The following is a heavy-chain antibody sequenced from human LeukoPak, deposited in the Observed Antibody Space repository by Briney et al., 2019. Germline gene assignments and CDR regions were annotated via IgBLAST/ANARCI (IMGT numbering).Heavy chain of an antibody. CDR2: ISSDSHSI. V-gene: IGHV3-21*01. D-gene: IGHD3-22*01. CDR3: ARKYYYDSGASYDY. Sequence: GGPLRLSCAASGFSFSTYTMNWVRQAPGKGLEWVSSISSDSHSIYYADSVKGRFTISRDNAENSLYLQMSSLRVEDTAVYHCARKYYYDSGASYDYWGQGTLVTVSS. J-gene: IGHJ4*02. CDR1: GFSFSTYT.